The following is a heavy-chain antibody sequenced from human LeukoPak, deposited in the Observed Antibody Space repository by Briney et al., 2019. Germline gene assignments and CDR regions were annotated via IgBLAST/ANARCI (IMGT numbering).Heavy chain of an antibody. J-gene: IGHJ4*02. V-gene: IGHV4-34*01. Sequence: SETLSLTCAVYGGSFSGYYWSWIRQPPGKGLEWIGEINHSGSTNYNPSLKSRVTISVDTSKNQFSLKLSSVTAADTAVYYCARGAGTTYPSDYWGQGTLVTVSS. CDR1: GGSFSGYY. D-gene: IGHD1-1*01. CDR2: INHSGST. CDR3: ARGAGTTYPSDY.